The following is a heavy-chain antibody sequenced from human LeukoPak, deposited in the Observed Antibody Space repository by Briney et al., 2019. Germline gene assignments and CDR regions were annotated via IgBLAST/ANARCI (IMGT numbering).Heavy chain of an antibody. CDR3: AKEIGYCSTTSCAAFHY. CDR2: ISGSGGST. J-gene: IGHJ4*02. Sequence: PGGFLRLSCAASGFTFNNYAMNWVRQAPGKGLEWVSAISGSGGSTYYADSEKGRFTISRDNSKNTLYLQMNSLRAEDTAVYYCAKEIGYCSTTSCAAFHYWGRGTLATVSS. D-gene: IGHD2-2*01. V-gene: IGHV3-23*01. CDR1: GFTFNNYA.